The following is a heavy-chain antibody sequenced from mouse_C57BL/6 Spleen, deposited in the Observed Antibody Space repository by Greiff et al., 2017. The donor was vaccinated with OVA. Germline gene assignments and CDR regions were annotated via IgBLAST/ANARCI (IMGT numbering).Heavy chain of an antibody. Sequence: QVQLQQPGAELVMPGASVKLSCKASGYTFTSYWMHWVKQRPGQGLEWIGEIDPSDSYTNYNQKFKGKSTLTVDKSSSTAYMQLSSLTSEDSAVYYCATSTGTSDFDVWGTGTTVTVSS. D-gene: IGHD4-1*01. V-gene: IGHV1-69*01. CDR1: GYTFTSYW. J-gene: IGHJ1*03. CDR2: IDPSDSYT. CDR3: ATSTGTSDFDV.